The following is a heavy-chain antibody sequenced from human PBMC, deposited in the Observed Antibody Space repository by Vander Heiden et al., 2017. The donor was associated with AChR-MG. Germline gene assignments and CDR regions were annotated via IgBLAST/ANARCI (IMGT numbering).Heavy chain of an antibody. V-gene: IGHV4-39*01. CDR1: GGSISSSSYY. CDR2: IYYSGST. Sequence: QLQLQESGPGLVKPSETLSLTCTVSGGSISSSSYYWGWIRQPPGKGLEWIGSIYYSGSTYYNPSLKSRVTIAVDTSKNQFSLKLSSVTAADTAVYYCARGSRTKYDFWSGPLPVYGMDVWGQGTTVTVSS. D-gene: IGHD3-3*01. J-gene: IGHJ6*02. CDR3: ARGSRTKYDFWSGPLPVYGMDV.